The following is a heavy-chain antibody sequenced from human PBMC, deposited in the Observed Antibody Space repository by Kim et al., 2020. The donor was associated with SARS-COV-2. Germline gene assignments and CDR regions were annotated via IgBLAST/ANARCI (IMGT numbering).Heavy chain of an antibody. D-gene: IGHD3-9*01. CDR3: AKDPRQYYDILTGYYSFVY. V-gene: IGHV3-30*02. Sequence: GRFTISRDNSKNTLYLQMNSLRAEDTAVYYCAKDPRQYYDILTGYYSFVYWGQGTLVTVSS. J-gene: IGHJ4*02.